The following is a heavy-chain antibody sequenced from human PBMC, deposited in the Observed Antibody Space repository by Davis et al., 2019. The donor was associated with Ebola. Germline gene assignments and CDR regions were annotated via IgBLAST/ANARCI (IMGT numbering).Heavy chain of an antibody. CDR2: IYYSGST. J-gene: IGHJ4*02. CDR3: ARYHFLTFGGVHDF. CDR1: GGSISRGGSN. V-gene: IGHV4-31*03. D-gene: IGHD3-16*01. Sequence: PSETLSLTCTVSGGSISRGGSNWTWIRQHPGKGLEWIGYIYYSGSTYYKPSLKSRVTISLDTSKNQFSLRLSSVTAADTAVYYCARYHFLTFGGVHDFWGQGALVTVSS.